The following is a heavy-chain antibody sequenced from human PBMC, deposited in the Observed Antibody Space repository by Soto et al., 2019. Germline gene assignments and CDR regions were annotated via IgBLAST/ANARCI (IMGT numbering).Heavy chain of an antibody. V-gene: IGHV1-18*01. CDR3: ARDPREFWTSYWFDP. D-gene: IGHD3-3*01. CDR1: GYTFSTYG. Sequence: SVKVSCKTSGYTFSTYGINWVRQAPGQGLELMGWISAYDGKTTYAEKFQGRVTLTTDTSTSTAYMELRSLKSDDTAIYYCARDPREFWTSYWFDPWGQGTPVTVSS. J-gene: IGHJ5*02. CDR2: ISAYDGKT.